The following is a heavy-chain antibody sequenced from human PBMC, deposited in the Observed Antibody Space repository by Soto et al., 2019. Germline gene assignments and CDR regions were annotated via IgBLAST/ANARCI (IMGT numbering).Heavy chain of an antibody. J-gene: IGHJ4*02. CDR2: INAGNGNT. Sequence: ASVKVSCKASGYTFTSYAMHWVRQANGQRLEWMGWINAGNGNTKYSQKFQGRVTITRDTSASTAYMELSSLRSEDTAVYYCTARLYCSGGSCYPVGFDYWGQGTLVTVSS. D-gene: IGHD2-15*01. CDR3: TARLYCSGGSCYPVGFDY. CDR1: GYTFTSYA. V-gene: IGHV1-3*01.